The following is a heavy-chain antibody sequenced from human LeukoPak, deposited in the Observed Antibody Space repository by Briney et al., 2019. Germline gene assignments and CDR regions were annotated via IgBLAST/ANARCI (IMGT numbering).Heavy chain of an antibody. CDR1: GFTFSSYA. J-gene: IGHJ5*02. CDR2: ISSSGDST. V-gene: IGHV3-23*01. Sequence: PGGSLRLSCAASGFTFSSYAMSWVRQAPGKGLEWVSAISSSGDSTYYADSVKGRFTISRDNSKNTLYLQMNSLRAEDTAVYYCAMPSGGPEGDPWGQGTLVTVSS. CDR3: AMPSGGPEGDP. D-gene: IGHD6-6*01.